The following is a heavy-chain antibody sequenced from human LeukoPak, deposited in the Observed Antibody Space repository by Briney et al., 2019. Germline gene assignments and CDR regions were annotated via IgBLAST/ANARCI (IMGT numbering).Heavy chain of an antibody. CDR2: ISKSGSTI. Sequence: GGSLRLSCAASGFTFSGYSMNWVRQAPGRGLEWVSYISKSGSTIYYADSVKGRFTISRDNAKNSLYLQMNSLRAEDTAVYYCARRDCDSIKCRGSNWFDPWGQGTLVSVSS. J-gene: IGHJ5*02. CDR3: ARRDCDSIKCRGSNWFDP. V-gene: IGHV3-48*01. CDR1: GFTFSGYS. D-gene: IGHD3-22*01.